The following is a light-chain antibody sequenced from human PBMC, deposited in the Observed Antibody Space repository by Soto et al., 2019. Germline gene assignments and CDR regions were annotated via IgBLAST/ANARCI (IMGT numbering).Light chain of an antibody. CDR3: SSYTSSSTHV. CDR2: EVS. Sequence: QSALTQPASVSGSPGQSITISCTGTSSDVGGYNYVSWYQQHPGNAPKLMIYEVSNRHSGVSNRFSGSKSGNTAALTISGLQAEDEADYDCSSYTSSSTHVFGTGTTVTVL. J-gene: IGLJ1*01. CDR1: SSDVGGYNY. V-gene: IGLV2-14*01.